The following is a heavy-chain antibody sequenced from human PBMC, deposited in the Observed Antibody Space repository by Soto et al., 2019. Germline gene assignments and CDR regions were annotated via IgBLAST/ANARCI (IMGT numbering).Heavy chain of an antibody. V-gene: IGHV3-15*07. Sequence: EVQLVESGGGLVKPGGSLRLPCAASGFTFNNAWMNWVRQAPGKGLEWVGRIKSKADGGTTEFAAPVKGRFTISRDDSKDTVYLEMSSLKTEDTAVYYCTTADGYNPFDYWGQGTLVTVSS. CDR3: TTADGYNPFDY. CDR2: IKSKADGGTT. J-gene: IGHJ4*02. CDR1: GFTFNNAW. D-gene: IGHD5-12*01.